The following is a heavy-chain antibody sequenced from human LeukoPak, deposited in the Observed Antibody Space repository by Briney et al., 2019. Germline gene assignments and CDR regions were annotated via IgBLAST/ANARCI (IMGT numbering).Heavy chain of an antibody. CDR1: GFTFSSYG. V-gene: IGHV3-30*02. CDR2: IRNDGSII. D-gene: IGHD3-16*01. CDR3: AKDTPLCYFDY. J-gene: IGHJ4*02. Sequence: PGGSLRLSCAASGFTFSSYGVHWIRQAPGKGLEWVAFIRNDGSIIYNADSVKGRFTISRDNSKNTLYLQMNSLRADDTAVYYCAKDTPLCYFDYWGQGTLVTVSS.